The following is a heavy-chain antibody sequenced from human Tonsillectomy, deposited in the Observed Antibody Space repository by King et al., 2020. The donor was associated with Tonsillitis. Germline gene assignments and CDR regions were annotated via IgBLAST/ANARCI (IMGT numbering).Heavy chain of an antibody. Sequence: AMSWVRQAPGKGLEWVSGISGSGGTSYYANSVKGRFTTSRDNSKNTLHLQMNSLRAEDNAVYYCSKVVNKWLVTAGAFDIWGQGTMVTVSS. J-gene: IGHJ3*02. D-gene: IGHD6-19*01. CDR2: ISGSGGTS. CDR1: A. V-gene: IGHV3-23*01. CDR3: SKVVNKWLVTAGAFDI.